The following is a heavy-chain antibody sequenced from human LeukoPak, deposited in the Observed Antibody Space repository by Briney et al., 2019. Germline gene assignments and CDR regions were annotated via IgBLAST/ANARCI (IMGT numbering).Heavy chain of an antibody. J-gene: IGHJ5*02. CDR2: MNPNSDNT. V-gene: IGHV1-8*01. CDR1: GYTFSNYD. CDR3: ARGRSAALPRQNCFDP. Sequence: GASVRVSFKASGYTFSNYDINWVRQATGQGLEWMGWMNPNSDNTGYAQNFQGRVTMTRNTSVSTAYMELSSLTSEDTAVYYCARGRSAALPRQNCFDPWGQGTLVTVSS. D-gene: IGHD3-3*01.